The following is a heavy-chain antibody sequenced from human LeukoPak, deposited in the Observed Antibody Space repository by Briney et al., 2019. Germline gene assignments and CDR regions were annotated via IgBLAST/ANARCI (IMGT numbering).Heavy chain of an antibody. J-gene: IGHJ4*02. CDR2: IYSGGST. CDR1: GFTVSSNY. V-gene: IGHV3-53*01. D-gene: IGHD3-9*01. Sequence: GGSLRLSCAASGFTVSSNYMSWVRQAPGKGLEWVSVIYSGGSTYYADSVKGRFTISRDNSKNTLYLQLNSLRAEDTAVYYCARSQNNYDILTGYYPISFDYWGQGTLVTVSS. CDR3: ARSQNNYDILTGYYPISFDY.